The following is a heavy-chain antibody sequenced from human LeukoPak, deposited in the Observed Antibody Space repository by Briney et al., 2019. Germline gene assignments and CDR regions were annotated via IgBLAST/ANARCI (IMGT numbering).Heavy chain of an antibody. J-gene: IGHJ4*02. CDR2: MNPNSGNT. Sequence: ASVKVSCKASGYTFTSYDINWVRHATGQGLEWMGWMNPNSGNTGYAQKFQGRVTITRNTSISTAYMELSSLRAEDTAVYYCARAGNIRFDYWGQGTLVTVSS. CDR1: GYTFTSYD. V-gene: IGHV1-8*03. CDR3: ARAGNIRFDY. D-gene: IGHD2/OR15-2a*01.